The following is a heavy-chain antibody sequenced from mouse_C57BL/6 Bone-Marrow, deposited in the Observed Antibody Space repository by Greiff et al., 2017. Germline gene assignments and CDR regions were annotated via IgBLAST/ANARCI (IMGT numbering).Heavy chain of an antibody. J-gene: IGHJ2*01. Sequence: VQLQQSGAELVRPGASVTLSCKASGYTFTDYEMHWVKQTPVHGLDWIGAIDPETGGTAYNQKFKGKAILTADKSSSTAYMELRSLTSEDSAVYYCTRWTNRERRDWGQGTTLTVSS. CDR3: TRWTNRERRD. CDR1: GYTFTDYE. CDR2: IDPETGGT. V-gene: IGHV1-15*01.